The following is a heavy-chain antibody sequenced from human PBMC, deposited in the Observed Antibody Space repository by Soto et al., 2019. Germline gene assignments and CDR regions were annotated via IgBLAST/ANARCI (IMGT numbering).Heavy chain of an antibody. CDR3: ARIQIATPGHENFDY. V-gene: IGHV2-70*11. CDR1: GFSLSTSGMC. Sequence: SGPTLVNPTQTLTLTCTFSGFSLSTSGMCMSWIRQPPGKALEWLARIDWDDDKSYSTSLKTRLTISKDTSKNQVVLTMTNMDPVDTATYYCARIQIATPGHENFDYWGQGTLVTVSS. CDR2: IDWDDDK. J-gene: IGHJ4*02. D-gene: IGHD6-13*01.